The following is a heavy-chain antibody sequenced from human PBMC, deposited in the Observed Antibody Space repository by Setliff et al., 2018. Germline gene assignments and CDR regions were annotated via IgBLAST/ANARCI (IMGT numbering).Heavy chain of an antibody. CDR1: GYSISSGYY. CDR3: ASGTIAARPSYFDY. D-gene: IGHD6-6*01. J-gene: IGHJ4*02. V-gene: IGHV4-38-2*02. CDR2: IYYSGST. Sequence: SETLSLTCTVSGYSISSGYYWGWIRQPPGKGLEWIGSIYYSGSTYYNPSLKSRVTISVDTSKNQFSLKLSSVTAADTAVYYCASGTIAARPSYFDYWGQGTLVTVSS.